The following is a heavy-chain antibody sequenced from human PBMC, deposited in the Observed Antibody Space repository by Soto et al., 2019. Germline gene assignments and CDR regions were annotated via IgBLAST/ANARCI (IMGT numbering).Heavy chain of an antibody. CDR3: GRAFGYADPDSSGYLLRDVFDI. CDR1: GYTFTSYA. J-gene: IGHJ3*02. Sequence: ASVKVSCKASGYTFTSYAMHWVRQAPGQRLEWMGWINAGNGNTKYSQKFQGRVTITRDTSASTAYMELSSLRSEDTAVYYCGRAFGYADPDSSGYLLRDVFDIWGQGTMVTVSS. CDR2: INAGNGNT. D-gene: IGHD3-22*01. V-gene: IGHV1-3*01.